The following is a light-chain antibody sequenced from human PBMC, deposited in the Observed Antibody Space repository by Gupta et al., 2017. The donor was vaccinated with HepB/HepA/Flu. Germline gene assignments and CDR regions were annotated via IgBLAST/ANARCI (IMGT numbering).Light chain of an antibody. V-gene: IGLV1-47*02. CDR2: NDV. J-gene: IGLJ1*01. CDR3: AAWDNSLSGYV. Sequence: PGQRVTTSCSGSSSNVGRDNVDWYQQLPGTAPKLLIYNDVQRPSGVPDQFSGPKSGTSASLAIIGLRSEDEADYYCAAWDNSLSGYVFGTGTGVTVL. CDR1: SSNVGRDN.